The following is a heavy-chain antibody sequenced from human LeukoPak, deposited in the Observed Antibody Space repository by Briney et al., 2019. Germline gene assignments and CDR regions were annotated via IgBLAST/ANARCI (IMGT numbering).Heavy chain of an antibody. D-gene: IGHD6-13*01. J-gene: IGHJ4*02. CDR1: GGSFNIYA. CDR3: TRPAATGHFDS. CDR2: ITPNSGGT. Sequence: ASVKVSCKASGGSFNIYAINWVRQAPGQGLEWMGWITPNSGGTNYAQKFQGRVTMTRDTSISTAYMELNRLTSDDTAVYYCTRPAATGHFDSWGQGTLVTVSS. V-gene: IGHV1-2*02.